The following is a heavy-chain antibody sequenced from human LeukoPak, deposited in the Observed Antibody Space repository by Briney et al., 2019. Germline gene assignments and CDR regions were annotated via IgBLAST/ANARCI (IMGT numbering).Heavy chain of an antibody. CDR3: AKRGVVIRVILVGFHKEAYYFDS. Sequence: GGSLRLSCAVSGITLSNYGTSWVRQAPGKGLEWVAGISDSGGRTNYADSVKGRFTISRENSKNTLYLQMNSLRVEDTAVYFCAKRGVVIRVILVGFHKEAYYFDSWGQGALVTVSS. CDR2: ISDSGGRT. D-gene: IGHD3-10*01. V-gene: IGHV3-23*01. J-gene: IGHJ4*02. CDR1: GITLSNYG.